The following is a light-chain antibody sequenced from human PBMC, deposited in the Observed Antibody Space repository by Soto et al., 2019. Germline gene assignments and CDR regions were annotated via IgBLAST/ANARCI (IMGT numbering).Light chain of an antibody. CDR3: HSHDINLSGAV. Sequence: QSVLTQPPSVSGAPGQRVTISCTGSTSNIGAGFDVHWYQQFPGTVPKLLIYGNHNRPSGVPDRFSGSKSGTSASLAITGLQAEDDADYYCHSHDINLSGAVFGGGTKVTVL. J-gene: IGLJ2*01. CDR1: TSNIGAGFD. CDR2: GNH. V-gene: IGLV1-40*01.